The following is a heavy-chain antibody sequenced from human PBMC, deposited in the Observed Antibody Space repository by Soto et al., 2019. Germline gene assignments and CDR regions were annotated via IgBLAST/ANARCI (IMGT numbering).Heavy chain of an antibody. CDR2: ISYDGSNK. V-gene: IGHV3-30*18. D-gene: IGHD3-22*01. CDR1: GFTFRSYG. Sequence: LRLSCAASGFTFRSYGMHWVRQAPGKGLEWVAVISYDGSNKYYADSVKGRFTISRDNSKNTLYLQMNGRRAEDTAVDYGAKGTGRPTYYGDSSACYNSLRFDYWGQGTLVTVAS. CDR3: AKGTGRPTYYGDSSACYNSLRFDY. J-gene: IGHJ4*01.